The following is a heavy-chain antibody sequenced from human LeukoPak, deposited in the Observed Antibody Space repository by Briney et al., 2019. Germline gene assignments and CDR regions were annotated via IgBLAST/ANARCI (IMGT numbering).Heavy chain of an antibody. CDR1: GFTFSSYA. CDR2: ISGSGGST. D-gene: IGHD3-22*01. CDR3: AKDNPPPTYYYDSSGYPRYGFDY. Sequence: PGGSLRLSCAASGFTFSSYAMSWVRQAPGKGLEWVSAISGSGGSTYYADSVKGRFTISRDNSKNTLYLQMNSLRAEDTAVYYCAKDNPPPTYYYDSSGYPRYGFDYWGQRTLVTVSS. V-gene: IGHV3-23*01. J-gene: IGHJ4*02.